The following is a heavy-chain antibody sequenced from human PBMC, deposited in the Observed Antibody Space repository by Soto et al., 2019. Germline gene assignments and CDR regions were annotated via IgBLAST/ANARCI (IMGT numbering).Heavy chain of an antibody. J-gene: IGHJ5*02. D-gene: IGHD6-13*01. CDR2: IIPIFGTA. CDR1: GGTFSSYA. Sequence: ASVKVSCKASGGTFSSYAISWVRQAPGQGLEWMGGIIPIFGTANYAQKLQGRVTITADESTSTAYMELRSLRSDDTAVYYCAREGAAAGKGWFDPWGQGTLVTVSS. CDR3: AREGAAAGKGWFDP. V-gene: IGHV1-69*13.